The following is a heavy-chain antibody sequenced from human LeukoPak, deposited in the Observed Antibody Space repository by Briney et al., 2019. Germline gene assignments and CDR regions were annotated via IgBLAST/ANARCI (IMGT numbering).Heavy chain of an antibody. CDR2: IYPGDSDT. Sequence: PGESLKISCKGSGYSFSTYWIGWVRQMPGKGLELMGIIYPGDSDTTYSPSFQGQVTISVDKSISTAYLQWSTLKASDTAMYYCARGVNSGYYFDYWAQGTLVTVSS. CDR3: ARGVNSGYYFDY. D-gene: IGHD3-22*01. V-gene: IGHV5-51*01. CDR1: GYSFSTYW. J-gene: IGHJ4*02.